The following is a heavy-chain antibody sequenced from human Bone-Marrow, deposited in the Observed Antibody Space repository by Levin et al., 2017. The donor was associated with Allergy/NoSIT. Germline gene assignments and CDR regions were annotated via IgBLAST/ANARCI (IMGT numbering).Heavy chain of an antibody. J-gene: IGHJ4*02. Sequence: PSETLSLTCAVSGGSIYGYYWSWIRQPPGKGLEWIGSVYFSGSTKYNPSLESRVTISIDTSKNQYSLHLNSVTAADTAVYYCARAETAASTVWYLDYWGQGTLVTVSS. D-gene: IGHD6-25*01. V-gene: IGHV4-59*01. CDR3: ARAETAASTVWYLDY. CDR2: VYFSGST. CDR1: GGSIYGYY.